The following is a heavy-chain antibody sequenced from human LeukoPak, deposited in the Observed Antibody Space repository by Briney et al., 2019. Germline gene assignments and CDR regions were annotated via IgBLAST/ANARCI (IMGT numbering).Heavy chain of an antibody. J-gene: IGHJ4*02. CDR3: KSGSSSSLDY. CDR1: GGSISSGGYY. Sequence: SQTLSLTCTVSGGSISSGGYYWSWIRQPPGKGLEWIGYIYHSGSTYYNPSLKSRVTISVDRSKNQFSLKLSSVTAADTAVYYCKSGSSSSLDYWGQGTLVTVSS. D-gene: IGHD6-6*01. CDR2: IYHSGST. V-gene: IGHV4-30-2*01.